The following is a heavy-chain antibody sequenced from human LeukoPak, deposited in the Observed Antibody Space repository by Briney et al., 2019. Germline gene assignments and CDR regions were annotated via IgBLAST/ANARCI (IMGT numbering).Heavy chain of an antibody. CDR3: ARTSEGYCRSTRCWAYYYYMDV. Sequence: SETLSLTCAVYGGSFSGYYWSWIRQPAGKGLEWIGRIYTSGSTNYNPSLKSRVTMSVDTSKNQFSLKLRSVTAADTAVYYCARTSEGYCRSTRCWAYYYYMDVWGKGTTVTISS. CDR2: IYTSGST. CDR1: GGSFSGYY. V-gene: IGHV4-59*10. J-gene: IGHJ6*03. D-gene: IGHD2-2*01.